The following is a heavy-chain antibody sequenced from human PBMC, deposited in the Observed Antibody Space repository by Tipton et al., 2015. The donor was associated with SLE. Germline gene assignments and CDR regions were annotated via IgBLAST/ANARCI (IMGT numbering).Heavy chain of an antibody. Sequence: SLRLSCAASGFTFHDYAMHWVRQAPGKGMEWVSGLSWNSGTKGYAASVKGRFTISRDNAKNSLFLQMNSLTAEDTAVYYCASGHWGSPNDAFDIWGHGTMVTVSS. J-gene: IGHJ3*02. CDR1: GFTFHDYA. V-gene: IGHV3-9*01. D-gene: IGHD7-27*01. CDR3: ASGHWGSPNDAFDI. CDR2: LSWNSGTK.